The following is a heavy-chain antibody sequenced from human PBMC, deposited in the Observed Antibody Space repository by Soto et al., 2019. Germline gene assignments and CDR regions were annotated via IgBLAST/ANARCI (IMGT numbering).Heavy chain of an antibody. CDR3: AADPYCGGDCYFDY. V-gene: IGHV1-58*02. D-gene: IGHD2-21*02. Sequence: VKVSCKASGGTFSSYAIGWVRQARGQGLEWIGWIVVGSGNTNYAQKFQERVTITRDMSTNTAYMELTSLRSEDTAVYYCAADPYCGGDCYFDYWGQGIMVTVSS. CDR1: GGTFSSYA. CDR2: IVVGSGNT. J-gene: IGHJ4*02.